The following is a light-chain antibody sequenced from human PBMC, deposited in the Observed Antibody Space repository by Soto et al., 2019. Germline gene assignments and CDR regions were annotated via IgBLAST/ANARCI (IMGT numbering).Light chain of an antibody. J-gene: IGKJ1*01. CDR2: GAY. Sequence: ENVVTPAPGTLSFSSGGKDNPSSRAKQRVSSSYLAWYQLKTGQVPRLLIYGAYNTAAGIPDRFSGSGSGTDFTLTISRLESEDFAVYYCQQYGSSPPTFGQGTKV. CDR3: QQYGSSPPT. CDR1: QRVSSSY. V-gene: IGKV3-20*01.